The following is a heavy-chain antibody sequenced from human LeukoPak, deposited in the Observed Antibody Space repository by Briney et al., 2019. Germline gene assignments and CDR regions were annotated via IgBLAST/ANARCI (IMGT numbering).Heavy chain of an antibody. V-gene: IGHV3-23*01. J-gene: IGHJ4*02. CDR3: ARDVRYCSSTSCSAFDY. CDR2: ISGSGGST. D-gene: IGHD2-2*01. CDR1: GFTFSSYA. Sequence: GGSPRLSCAASGFTFSSYAMSRVRQAPGKGLEWVSAISGSGGSTYYADSVKGRFTISRDNSKNTLYLQMNSLRAEDTAVYYCARDVRYCSSTSCSAFDYWGQGTLVTVSS.